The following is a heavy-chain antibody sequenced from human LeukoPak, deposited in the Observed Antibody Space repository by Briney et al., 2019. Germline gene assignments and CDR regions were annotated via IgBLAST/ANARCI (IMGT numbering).Heavy chain of an antibody. J-gene: IGHJ3*02. CDR2: ISWNSGSI. Sequence: GRSLRLSCAASGFTFDDYAMHWVRQAPGKGLEWVSGISWNSGSIGYADSVKGRFTISRDNAKNSLYLQMNSLRAEDTALYYCAKAHYYDSSGYAAFDIWGQGQWSPSLQ. CDR1: GFTFDDYA. CDR3: AKAHYYDSSGYAAFDI. D-gene: IGHD3-22*01. V-gene: IGHV3-9*01.